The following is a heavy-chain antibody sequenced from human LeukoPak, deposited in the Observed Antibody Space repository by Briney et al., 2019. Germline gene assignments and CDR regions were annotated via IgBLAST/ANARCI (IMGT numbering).Heavy chain of an antibody. Sequence: WASVKVSCKASGYTFTSYAMHWVRQAPGQRLEWMGWINAGNGDTKYSQKFQGRVTITWDTSASTVHMELSSLRSEDTAVYYCARNLVGKTDFDYWGQGTLVTVSS. CDR1: GYTFTSYA. V-gene: IGHV1-3*01. J-gene: IGHJ4*02. CDR2: INAGNGDT. CDR3: ARNLVGKTDFDY. D-gene: IGHD6-19*01.